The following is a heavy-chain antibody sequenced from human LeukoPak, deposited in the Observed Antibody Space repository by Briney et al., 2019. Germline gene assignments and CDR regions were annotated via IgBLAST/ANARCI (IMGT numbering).Heavy chain of an antibody. V-gene: IGHV4-59*01. D-gene: IGHD1-26*01. CDR2: IYYSGST. J-gene: IGHJ4*02. Sequence: SETLSLTCTVSGDSISNDWSWIRQPPGKGLEWIGYIYYSGSTNYNPSLKSRVTMSVDTSKNQLSLKMSSVTAADTAVYYCARFSYSGSFYYWGQGTLVTVSS. CDR3: ARFSYSGSFYY. CDR1: GDSISND.